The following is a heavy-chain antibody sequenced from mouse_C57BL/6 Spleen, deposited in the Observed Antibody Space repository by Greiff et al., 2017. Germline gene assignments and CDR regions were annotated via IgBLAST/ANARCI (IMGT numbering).Heavy chain of an antibody. Sequence: VQLQQPGAELVRPGSSVKLSCKASGYTFTSYWMHWVKQRPIQGLEWIGNIDPSDSETPYNQKFKDKATLTVDKSSSTAYMQLSSLTSEDSAVYYCARGYGNYDVWGTGTTVTVSS. J-gene: IGHJ1*03. CDR3: ARGYGNYDV. D-gene: IGHD2-1*01. CDR1: GYTFTSYW. V-gene: IGHV1-52*01. CDR2: IDPSDSET.